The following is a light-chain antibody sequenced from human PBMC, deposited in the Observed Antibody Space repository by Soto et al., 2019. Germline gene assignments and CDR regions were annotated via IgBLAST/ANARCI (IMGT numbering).Light chain of an antibody. V-gene: IGLV2-8*01. CDR2: EVS. J-gene: IGLJ2*01. CDR3: SSYAGSIFVV. Sequence: QSVLTQPPSASGSPGQSVTISCTGTSSDVGGYNYISWYQHHPGKAPKLMIYEVSKRPSGVPDRFSGSKSGNTASLTVSGLQAEDEADYFCSSYAGSIFVVFGGGTKLTVL. CDR1: SSDVGGYNY.